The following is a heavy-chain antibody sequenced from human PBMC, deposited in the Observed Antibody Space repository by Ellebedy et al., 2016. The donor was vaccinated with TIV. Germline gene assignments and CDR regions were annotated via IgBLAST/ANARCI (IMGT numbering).Heavy chain of an antibody. CDR3: GRDGYSYSTDV. Sequence: GGSLRLSCAASGFSFSYSWMSWVRQAPGKGLEWVANINQDGSEKYYVDSVKGRFTISRDNAKDSLYLQMSSLRAEDPAVYYCGRDGYSYSTDVWGQGTTVTVSS. J-gene: IGHJ6*02. CDR1: GFSFSYSW. CDR2: INQDGSEK. V-gene: IGHV3-7*01.